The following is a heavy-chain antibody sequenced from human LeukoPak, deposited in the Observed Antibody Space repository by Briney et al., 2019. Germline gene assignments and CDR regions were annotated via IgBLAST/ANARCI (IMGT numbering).Heavy chain of an antibody. CDR1: GFTFSSYA. J-gene: IGHJ4*02. V-gene: IGHV3-30*04. CDR3: AREWDS. Sequence: GGSLRLSCAASGFTFSSYAMHWVRQAPGKGLEWVAVISYDGSNKYYADSVKGRFTISRDNSKNTLYLQMNSLRAEDTAIYYCAREWDSWGQGTLVTVSS. CDR2: ISYDGSNK.